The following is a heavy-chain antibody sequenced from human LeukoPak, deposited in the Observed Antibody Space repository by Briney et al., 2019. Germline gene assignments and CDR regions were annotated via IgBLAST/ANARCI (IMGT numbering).Heavy chain of an antibody. CDR2: IYTSGST. J-gene: IGHJ4*02. CDR3: AKDLHYYGSGIFDY. D-gene: IGHD3-10*01. CDR1: GGSISSYY. Sequence: SEAPSLTCAVSGGSISSYYWSWIRQPAGKGLEWIRRIYTSGSTKYNPSLKSRVTMSVDTSKNQFSLKLSSVTAADTAVYYCAKDLHYYGSGIFDYWGQGALVTVSS. V-gene: IGHV4-4*07.